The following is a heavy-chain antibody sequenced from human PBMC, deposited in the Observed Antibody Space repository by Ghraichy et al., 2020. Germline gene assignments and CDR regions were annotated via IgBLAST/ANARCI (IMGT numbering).Heavy chain of an antibody. CDR2: IIPIFGTA. J-gene: IGHJ5*02. D-gene: IGHD4-11*01. CDR1: GGTFSSYA. Sequence: SVKVSCKASGGTFSSYAISWVRQAPAQGLEWMGGIIPIFGTANYAQKFQGRVTITADESTSTAYMELSSLRSEDTAVYYCATYSNYRHWFDPWGQGTLVTVSS. V-gene: IGHV1-69*13. CDR3: ATYSNYRHWFDP.